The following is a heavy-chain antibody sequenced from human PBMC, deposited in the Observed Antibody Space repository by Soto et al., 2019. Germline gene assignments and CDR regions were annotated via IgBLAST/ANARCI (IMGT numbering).Heavy chain of an antibody. CDR2: IRNKANSYTT. D-gene: IGHD3-22*01. Sequence: EVQLVESGGGLVQPGGSLRLSCAASGCTLSDHHMDWSRQAPGKGRDWVGRIRNKANSYTTEYAASVKGRFTISRDDSKNSLFLQMHSLKIEDTAVYYCARSYDSSAFDIWGQGTMVTVSS. CDR1: GCTLSDHH. CDR3: ARSYDSSAFDI. V-gene: IGHV3-72*01. J-gene: IGHJ3*02.